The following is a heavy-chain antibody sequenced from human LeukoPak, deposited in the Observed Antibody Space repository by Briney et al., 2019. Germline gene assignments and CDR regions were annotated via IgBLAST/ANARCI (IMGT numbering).Heavy chain of an antibody. CDR1: GGSITGYF. J-gene: IGHJ4*02. Sequence: PSETLSLSCIVSGGSITGYFWSWIRQTPGKGLEWIGYFYYSGSTNYNPSLKSRVTISVDTSKKQFSLKLTSVTATDTAVYYCARRGGSNTSPFDYWGQGTLVTVSS. CDR3: ARRGGSNTSPFDY. D-gene: IGHD3-16*01. V-gene: IGHV4-59*08. CDR2: FYYSGST.